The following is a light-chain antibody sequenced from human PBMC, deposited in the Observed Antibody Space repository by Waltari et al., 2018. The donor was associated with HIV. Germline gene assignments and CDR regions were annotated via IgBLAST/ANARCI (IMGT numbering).Light chain of an antibody. J-gene: IGKJ1*01. Sequence: DVVMTQSPVTLPVTPGEPASISCRSSQSLLQSNGYNYLNWYVQKSGQSPQLLIYLGSTRASGVPDRFSGSGSGTDFTLTISSLQAEDVAIYYCHQYYTTPRTFGQGTKVEIK. CDR1: QSLLQSNGYNY. CDR2: LGS. V-gene: IGKV2-28*01. CDR3: HQYYTTPRT.